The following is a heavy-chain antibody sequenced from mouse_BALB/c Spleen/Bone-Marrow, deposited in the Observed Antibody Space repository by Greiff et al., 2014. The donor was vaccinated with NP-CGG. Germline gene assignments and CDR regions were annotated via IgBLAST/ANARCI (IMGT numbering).Heavy chain of an antibody. J-gene: IGHJ3*01. CDR3: ARSGFAY. CDR1: GYTFSSYL. CDR2: ILPGSGST. Sequence: VMLVEPGAELMKPGASVKISCKATGYTFSSYLIEWVKQRPGRGLEWIGEILPGSGSTNYNEKFKGKATFTADTSSNTAYMQLSSLTSEDSAVYYCARSGFAYWGQGTLVTVSA. V-gene: IGHV1-9*01.